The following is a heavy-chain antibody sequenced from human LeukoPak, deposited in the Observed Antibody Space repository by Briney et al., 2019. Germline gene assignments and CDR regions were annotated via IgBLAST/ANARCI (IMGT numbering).Heavy chain of an antibody. CDR1: GFTFNTYS. CDR3: AKDRVGGLYYFDY. Sequence: GGSLRLSCAASGFTFNTYSMSWVRQAPGKGLEWVSIISRASESIFYADSVKGRFTISRDNAKNSLYLQMNSLRAEDTAVYYCAKDRVGGLYYFDYWAREPWSPSPQ. D-gene: IGHD3-10*01. V-gene: IGHV3-21*01. J-gene: IGHJ4*02. CDR2: ISRASESI.